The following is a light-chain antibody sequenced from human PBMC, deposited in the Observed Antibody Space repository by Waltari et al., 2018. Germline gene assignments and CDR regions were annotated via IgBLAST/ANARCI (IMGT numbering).Light chain of an antibody. CDR1: QDISNY. J-gene: IGKJ3*01. V-gene: IGKV1-33*01. CDR3: QQSYSTPPFT. CDR2: DAS. Sequence: DIQMTQSPSSLSASVGDRVTITCQASQDISNYLNWYQQKPGKAPKLLIYDASNLETGVPSRFSGSGSGTDFTFTISSLQPEDFATYYCQQSYSTPPFTFGPGTKVDIK.